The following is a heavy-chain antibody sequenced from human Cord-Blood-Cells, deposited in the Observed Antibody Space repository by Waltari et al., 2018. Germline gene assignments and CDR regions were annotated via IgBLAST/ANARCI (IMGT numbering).Heavy chain of an antibody. Sequence: QVQLVQSGAEVKKPGASVQVSCKASGYTFTGSYIHWVRQAPGQGLEWMGWINPNSGGTNYAQKFQGRVTMTRDTSISTAYMELSRLRSDDTAVYYCARGYSGYDYAFDIWGQGTMVTVSS. V-gene: IGHV1-2*02. CDR1: GYTFTGSY. CDR3: ARGYSGYDYAFDI. CDR2: INPNSGGT. D-gene: IGHD5-12*01. J-gene: IGHJ3*02.